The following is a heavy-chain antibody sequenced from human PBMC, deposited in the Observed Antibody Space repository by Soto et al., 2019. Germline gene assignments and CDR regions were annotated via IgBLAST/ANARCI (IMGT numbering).Heavy chain of an antibody. CDR2: IYTSGST. J-gene: IGHJ6*02. Sequence: ASATLSLTCTFPGFSIISFYWSWSLQPAGQGLEWIGRIYTSGSTNYNPSLKSRVTMSLDTSKNQVSLKLSSVTAADTAVYFGAGDQGYYYYGMDSSGQARTDTVFS. CDR3: AGDQGYYYYGMDS. CDR1: GFSIISFY. V-gene: IGHV4-4*07.